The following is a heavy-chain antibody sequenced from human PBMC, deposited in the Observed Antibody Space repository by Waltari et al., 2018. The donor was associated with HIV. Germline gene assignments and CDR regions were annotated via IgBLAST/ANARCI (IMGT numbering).Heavy chain of an antibody. V-gene: IGHV5-51*03. Sequence: EVQLVQSGTELKKPGESLQISCQSSGYSFTSYWIGWVRQRPGKGLEWMGPICPGAPHTRYSPPFKVQVTISADKSINTAYLQWTSLKASDTAIYYCARLPAGPYESGGASSNYFDYWGRGTLVTVSS. CDR3: ARLPAGPYESGGASSNYFDY. D-gene: IGHD3-22*01. J-gene: IGHJ4*02. CDR1: GYSFTSYW. CDR2: ICPGAPHT.